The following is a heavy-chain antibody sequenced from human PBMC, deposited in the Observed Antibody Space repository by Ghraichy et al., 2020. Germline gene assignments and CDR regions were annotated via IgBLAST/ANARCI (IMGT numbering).Heavy chain of an antibody. D-gene: IGHD4-17*01. J-gene: IGHJ4*02. Sequence: SGPTLVKPTQTLTLTCIFSGFSLNTTGMRVSWIRQPPGKALEWLARIDWDDDKFYSTSLKTRLTISKDTSKNQVVLTMTNMDPVDTATYYCARMGGAAYYFDYWGQGTLVTVSS. CDR3: ARMGGAAYYFDY. V-gene: IGHV2-70*04. CDR2: IDWDDDK. CDR1: GFSLNTTGMR.